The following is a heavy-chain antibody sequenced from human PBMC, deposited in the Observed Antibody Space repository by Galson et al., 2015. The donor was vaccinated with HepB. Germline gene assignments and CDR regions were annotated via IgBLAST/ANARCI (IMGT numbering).Heavy chain of an antibody. CDR2: ISAYNGDT. CDR1: GYTFTSYG. J-gene: IGHJ1*01. Sequence: SVKVSCKASGYTFTSYGISWVRQAPGQGLEWMGWISAYNGDTNYAQKLQGRVTMTTDTSTSTAYMELRSLRSDDTAVYYCARVPGYSSPHLGFGDFQHWGQGTLVTVPS. CDR3: ARVPGYSSPHLGFGDFQH. V-gene: IGHV1-18*01. D-gene: IGHD6-19*01.